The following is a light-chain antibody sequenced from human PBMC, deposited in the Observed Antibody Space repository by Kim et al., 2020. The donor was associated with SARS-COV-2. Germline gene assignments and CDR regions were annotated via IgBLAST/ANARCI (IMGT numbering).Light chain of an antibody. CDR3: SAWDRSLSAWV. CDR2: RNN. CDR1: SNNVGDEG. V-gene: IGLV10-54*01. J-gene: IGLJ3*02. Sequence: RQTATLTCTGNSNNVGDEGAAWLQQHQGHPPKLLSYRNNNWPSGISERFSASKSGNTASLTITGLQPEDEADYYCSAWDRSLSAWVFGGGTQLTVL.